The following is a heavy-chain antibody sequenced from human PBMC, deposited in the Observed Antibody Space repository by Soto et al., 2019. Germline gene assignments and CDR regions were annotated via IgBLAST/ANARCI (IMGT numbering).Heavy chain of an antibody. CDR2: IIPIFGTA. J-gene: IGHJ6*02. V-gene: IGHV1-69*06. CDR3: ARAGGWYSYYYYYGMDV. CDR1: GGTFSSYA. Sequence: SVKVSCKASGGTFSSYAISWVRQAPGQGLEWMGGIIPIFGTANYAQKFQGRVTITADKSTSTAYMELSSLRSEDTAVYYCARAGGWYSYYYYYGMDVWGQGTTVTVSS. D-gene: IGHD6-19*01.